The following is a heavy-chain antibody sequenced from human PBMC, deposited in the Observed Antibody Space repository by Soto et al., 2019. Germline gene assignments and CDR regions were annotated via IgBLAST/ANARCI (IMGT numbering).Heavy chain of an antibody. CDR1: GFTFSDYY. CDR2: ISSSSSYT. D-gene: IGHD2-21*02. J-gene: IGHJ3*02. Sequence: PGGSLRLSCAASGFTFSDYYMSWIRQAPGKGLEWVSYISSSSSYTNYADSVKGRFTISRDNSKNTLYLQMNSLRAEDTAVYYCARVSYCGGDCSSCDGFDIWGQGTMVTVSS. V-gene: IGHV3-11*06. CDR3: ARVSYCGGDCSSCDGFDI.